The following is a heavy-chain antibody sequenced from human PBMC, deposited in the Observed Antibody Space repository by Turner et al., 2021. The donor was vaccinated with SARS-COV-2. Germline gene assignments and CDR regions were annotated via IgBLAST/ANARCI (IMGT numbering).Heavy chain of an antibody. J-gene: IGHJ5*02. Sequence: QVQLVQSGAEVKKPGSSVKVSCKASGGPFNTYAISWVRQAPGQGLEWMGGIIPSFGTANYAQKFQGRVTITADEATSKAYMELSSLRSEDTAVYYCARARGVDYYDSSGQRFDPWGQGTLVTVSS. CDR3: ARARGVDYYDSSGQRFDP. D-gene: IGHD3-22*01. CDR2: IIPSFGTA. CDR1: GGPFNTYA. V-gene: IGHV1-69*01.